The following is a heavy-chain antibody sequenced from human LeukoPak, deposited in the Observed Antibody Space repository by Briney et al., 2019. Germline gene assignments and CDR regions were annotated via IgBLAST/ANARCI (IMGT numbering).Heavy chain of an antibody. Sequence: SETLSLTCTVSGXSISSSNYYWGWVRQPPGKGLEWIGSLYYGRNTYYSPSLKSRATNSVDTYKNQFSLKLSSVTAADTAVYYCGRHRPWGAFDIWGQGTRVTVSS. J-gene: IGHJ3*02. CDR3: GRHRPWGAFDI. CDR2: LYYGRNT. CDR1: GXSISSSNYY. V-gene: IGHV4-39*01. D-gene: IGHD7-27*01.